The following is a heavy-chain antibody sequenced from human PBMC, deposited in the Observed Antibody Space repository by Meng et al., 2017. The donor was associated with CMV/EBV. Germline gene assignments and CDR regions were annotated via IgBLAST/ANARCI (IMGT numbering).Heavy chain of an antibody. D-gene: IGHD2-2*01. J-gene: IGHJ6*02. CDR3: ARDHCSSTSCYLLYYYYGMDV. Sequence: GGSLRLSCAASGFTFSNAWMSWVRQAPGKGLEWVSYISSSSSTIYYADSVKGRFTISRDNAKNSLYLQMNSLRAEDTAVYYCARDHCSSTSCYLLYYYYGMDVWGQGTTVTVSS. V-gene: IGHV3-48*04. CDR2: ISSSSSTI. CDR1: GFTFSNAW.